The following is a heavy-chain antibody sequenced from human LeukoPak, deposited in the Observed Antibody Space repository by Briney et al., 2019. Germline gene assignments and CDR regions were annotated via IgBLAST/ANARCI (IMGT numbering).Heavy chain of an antibody. CDR1: GFTFSSYE. CDR3: ARDGAWEPPHYYYGMDV. CDR2: ISSSGSTI. V-gene: IGHV3-48*03. J-gene: IGHJ6*02. Sequence: PGGSLRLSCAASGFTFSSYEMNWVRQAPGKGLEWVSYISSSGSTIYYADSVKGRFTISRDNAKNSLYLQMKSLRAEDTAVYYCARDGAWEPPHYYYGMDVWGQGTTVTVSS. D-gene: IGHD1-14*01.